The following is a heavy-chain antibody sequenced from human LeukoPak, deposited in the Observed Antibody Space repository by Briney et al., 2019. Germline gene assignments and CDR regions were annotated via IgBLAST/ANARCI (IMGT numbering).Heavy chain of an antibody. J-gene: IGHJ6*02. CDR1: GYTFTSYD. V-gene: IGHV1-8*01. Sequence: ASVKVSCKASGYTFTSYDINWVRQATGQGLEWMGWMNPNSGNTGYAQKFQGRVTMTRNTSISTAYMELSSLRSGDTAVYYCARSENFDFWSGYPYYYYGMDVWGQGTTVTVSS. D-gene: IGHD3-3*01. CDR3: ARSENFDFWSGYPYYYYGMDV. CDR2: MNPNSGNT.